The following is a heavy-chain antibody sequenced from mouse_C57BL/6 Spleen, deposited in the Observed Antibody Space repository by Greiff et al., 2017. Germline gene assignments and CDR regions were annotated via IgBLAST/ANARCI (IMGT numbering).Heavy chain of an antibody. CDR3: AREYYGSSLYAMDY. D-gene: IGHD1-1*01. J-gene: IGHJ4*01. Sequence: QVQLKQPGAELVKPGASVKLSCKASGYTFTSYWMHWVKQRPGRGLEWIGRIDPNSGGTKYNEKFKSKATLTVDKPSSTAYMQLSSLTSEDSAVYYCAREYYGSSLYAMDYWGQGTSVTGSS. CDR1: GYTFTSYW. CDR2: IDPNSGGT. V-gene: IGHV1-72*01.